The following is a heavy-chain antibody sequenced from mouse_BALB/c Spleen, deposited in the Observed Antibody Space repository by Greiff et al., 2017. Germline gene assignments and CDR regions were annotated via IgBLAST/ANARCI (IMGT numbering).Heavy chain of an antibody. J-gene: IGHJ4*01. V-gene: IGHV14-4*02. CDR3: ARGGLRLYYYAMDY. CDR1: GFNIKDYY. CDR2: IDPENGDT. D-gene: IGHD2-4*01. Sequence: VQLQQSGAELVRSGASVKLSCTASGFNIKDYYMHWVKQRPEQGLEWIGWIDPENGDTEYAPKFQGKATMTADTSSNTAYLQLSSLTSEDTAVYYCARGGLRLYYYAMDYWGQGTSVTVSS.